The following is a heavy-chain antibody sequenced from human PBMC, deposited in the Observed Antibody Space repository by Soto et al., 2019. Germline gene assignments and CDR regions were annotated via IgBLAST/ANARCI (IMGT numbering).Heavy chain of an antibody. D-gene: IGHD1-26*01. J-gene: IGHJ4*02. CDR1: GFTFSSYG. CDR2: ISYDGSNT. CDR3: AKEGGLSGGYYISSSYYFDY. V-gene: IGHV3-30*18. Sequence: QVQLVEAGGGVVQPGRSLRLSCAASGFTFSSYGMHWVRQAPGKGLEWVAIISYDGSNTYYADYVKGRFTISRDNSKNTLYLQMNSLRAEDTSVYYCAKEGGLSGGYYISSSYYFDYWGQGTLVTVSS.